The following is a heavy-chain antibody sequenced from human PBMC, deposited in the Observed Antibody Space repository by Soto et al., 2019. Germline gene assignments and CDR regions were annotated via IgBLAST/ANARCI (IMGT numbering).Heavy chain of an antibody. D-gene: IGHD1-26*01. CDR1: GYTLTELS. CDR3: ATVFGGNYNDYFDK. V-gene: IGHV1-24*01. J-gene: IGHJ4*02. CDR2: YDPEEHKI. Sequence: ASVKVSCKVSGYTLTELSLHWVRQAPGKGLEWMGGYDPEEHKIVYAQKFQGRVTMTEDTSTDTAYMELSSLRSDGTAVYYCATVFGGNYNDYFDKWSQGTLVTVSS.